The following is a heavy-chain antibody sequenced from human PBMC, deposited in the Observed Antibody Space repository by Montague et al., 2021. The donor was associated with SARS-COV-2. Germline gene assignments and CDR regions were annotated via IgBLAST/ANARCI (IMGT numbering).Heavy chain of an antibody. CDR3: ARAPIYRSSWYAYFDY. J-gene: IGHJ4*02. Sequence: SETLSLTCTVSGDSMTNYYWSWIRQPPGKGLEWIGYINYSGSTHYNPSLQSRVTLSKDTSKNQFSLRLTSVTAADTAMYFCARAPIYRSSWYAYFDYWGQGTLDTVSS. V-gene: IGHV4-59*01. CDR2: INYSGST. CDR1: GDSMTNYY. D-gene: IGHD6-13*01.